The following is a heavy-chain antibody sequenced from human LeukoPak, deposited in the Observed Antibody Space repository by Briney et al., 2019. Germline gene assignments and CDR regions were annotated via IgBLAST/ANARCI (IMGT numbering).Heavy chain of an antibody. CDR2: FDPEDGET. V-gene: IGHV1-24*01. D-gene: IGHD3-16*01. CDR1: GYTLTELS. J-gene: IGHJ3*02. CDR3: ATRGLPFGGVIGAFDI. Sequence: ASVKVSCKVSGYTLTELSMHWVRQAPGKGLEWMGGFDPEDGETIYAQKFQGRVTMTEDTSTDTAYMELSSLRSEDTAVYYCATRGLPFGGVIGAFDIWGQGTMVTASS.